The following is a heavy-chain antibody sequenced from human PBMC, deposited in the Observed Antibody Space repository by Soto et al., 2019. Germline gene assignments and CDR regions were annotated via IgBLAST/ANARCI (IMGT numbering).Heavy chain of an antibody. D-gene: IGHD6-13*01. J-gene: IGHJ3*02. CDR3: ARGGPSNWDAFDI. V-gene: IGHV1-69*02. CDR1: GGTFSTYT. CDR2: INPMFGIA. Sequence: SVKVSCKASGGTFSTYTISWVRQAPGQGLEWMGRINPMFGIANYAQMFQGRVTITADKSTSTAYMEVSSLRSEDTAVYYCARGGPSNWDAFDIWGQGTMVTVSS.